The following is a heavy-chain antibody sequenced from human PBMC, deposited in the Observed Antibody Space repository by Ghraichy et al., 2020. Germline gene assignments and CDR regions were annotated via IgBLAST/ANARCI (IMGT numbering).Heavy chain of an antibody. CDR3: AKTRRYYFGSGSHYYFMDA. V-gene: IGHV3-23*01. Sequence: ESLNISCVASGFTFSSNAMSWVRQAPGKGLEWVSGISGSGGATYYSDSVKGRFTISRDNSKNTLFLQMNSLRVEDTAVYYCAKTRRYYFGSGSHYYFMDAWGQGTTVTGSS. CDR2: ISGSGGAT. J-gene: IGHJ6*02. CDR1: GFTFSSNA. D-gene: IGHD3-10*01.